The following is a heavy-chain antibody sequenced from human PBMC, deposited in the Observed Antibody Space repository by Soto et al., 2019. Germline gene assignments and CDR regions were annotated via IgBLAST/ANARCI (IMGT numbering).Heavy chain of an antibody. CDR1: DNSFSTFD. CDR2: VSPYNGYT. V-gene: IGHV1-18*01. CDR3: ARGGAVASAIDS. D-gene: IGHD6-19*01. Sequence: QVQLVQSGDEVKKPGDSVKVSCKASDNSFSTFDLSWGRQAPGQGLEWMGSVSPYNGYTDYAQNLQGRVTMTTDRATSTAYLELRSLRSDDTDVYYCARGGAVASAIDSWGQGTLVSVSS. J-gene: IGHJ4*02.